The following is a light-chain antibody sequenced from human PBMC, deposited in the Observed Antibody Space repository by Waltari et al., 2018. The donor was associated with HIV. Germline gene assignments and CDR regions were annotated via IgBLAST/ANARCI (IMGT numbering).Light chain of an antibody. CDR2: GAS. CDR1: QKISRY. J-gene: IGKJ5*01. V-gene: IGKV1-39*01. CDR3: QQSYGAPFT. Sequence: IQMTQSPSALSASVGDTVTITCRASQKISRYLNWYQKKVGEAPKLLVYGASSLQSGVPARFRGSGSGSEYFLSISSLKSDDFATYCCQQSYGAPFTFG.